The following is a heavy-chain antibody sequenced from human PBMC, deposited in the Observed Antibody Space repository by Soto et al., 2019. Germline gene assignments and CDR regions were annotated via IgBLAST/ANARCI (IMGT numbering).Heavy chain of an antibody. J-gene: IGHJ6*02. V-gene: IGHV3-23*01. CDR1: GFTFSGYA. CDR2: ISGSGDGT. Sequence: GGSLRLSCAGSGFTFSGYAMTWVRQAPGKGLEWVSSISGSGDGTYYGDSVKGRFTISRDSSSSTLYLQMDNLRGEDTAVYFCTRSRRSILMVYGFGGMDVWGQGTTVTVSS. D-gene: IGHD2-8*01. CDR3: TRSRRSILMVYGFGGMDV.